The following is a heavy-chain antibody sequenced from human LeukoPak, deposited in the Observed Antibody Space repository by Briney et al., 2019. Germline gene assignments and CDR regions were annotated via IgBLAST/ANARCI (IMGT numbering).Heavy chain of an antibody. CDR3: AKGYIIAGRQWYLDL. V-gene: IGHV3-21*01. CDR2: ISSSSSYI. Sequence: GGSLRLSCAAPGFTFSSYGMHWVRQAPGKGLEWVSSISSSSSYIYYADSVKGRFIISRDNAKDSLYLQMNSLRAEDAAVYYCAKGYIIAGRQWYLDLWGRGTLVGVSS. CDR1: GFTFSSYG. J-gene: IGHJ2*01. D-gene: IGHD6-13*01.